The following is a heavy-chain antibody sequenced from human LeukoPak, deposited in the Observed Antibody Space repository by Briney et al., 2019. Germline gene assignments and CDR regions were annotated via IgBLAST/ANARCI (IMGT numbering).Heavy chain of an antibody. CDR2: ISSSSGST. V-gene: IGHV3-23*01. CDR3: AKEQRGYNDSSTYYSGSWFDS. Sequence: GGSLSLSCAASGFTFSTYAMTWVRQAPEKGLEWVSSISSSSGSTYYADSVKGRFTISRDNSKITLYLQMNGLRAEDTAVYYCAKEQRGYNDSSTYYSGSWFDSWGQGTLVTVSS. CDR1: GFTFSTYA. D-gene: IGHD3-22*01. J-gene: IGHJ5*01.